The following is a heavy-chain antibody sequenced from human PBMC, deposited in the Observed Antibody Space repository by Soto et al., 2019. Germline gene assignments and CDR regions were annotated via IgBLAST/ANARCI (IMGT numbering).Heavy chain of an antibody. D-gene: IGHD3-10*01. CDR2: IYYSGST. J-gene: IGHJ4*02. V-gene: IGHV4-39*01. CDR1: GGSISSSSYY. CDR3: ANKWPFGHDY. Sequence: QLQLQESGPGLVKPSETLSLTCTVSGGSISSSSYYWGWIRQPPGKGLEWIGRIYYSGSTYYNPSHRDRIPKTGDTSKNQFSLKLTSVNAADTAVYHCANKWPFGHDYWGRGTLVIVSS.